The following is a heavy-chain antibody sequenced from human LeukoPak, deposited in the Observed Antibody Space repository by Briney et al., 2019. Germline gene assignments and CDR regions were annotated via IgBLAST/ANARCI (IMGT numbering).Heavy chain of an antibody. Sequence: PGGSLRLSCAPSGFTFSSYAMSWVRQAPGKGLEWVSAISGSGGSTYYADSVKGRFTISRDNSKNTLYLQMNSLRAEDTPIYYCAKTSPYSSGCFDYWGHGTLGTVSS. CDR2: ISGSGGST. V-gene: IGHV3-23*01. J-gene: IGHJ4*01. CDR1: GFTFSSYA. CDR3: AKTSPYSSGCFDY. D-gene: IGHD6-19*01.